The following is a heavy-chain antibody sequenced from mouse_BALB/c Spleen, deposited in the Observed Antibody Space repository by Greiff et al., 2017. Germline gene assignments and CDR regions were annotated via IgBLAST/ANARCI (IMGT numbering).Heavy chain of an antibody. CDR3: ARLTRATLCLAY. CDR1: GYAFTNYL. Sequence: VQLQQSGAELVRPGTSVKVSCKASGYAFTNYLIEWVKQRPGQGLEWIGVINPGSGGTNYNEKFKGKAKLTAEKSSSTAYMELSSLTSDDSAVYFCARLTRATLCLAYWGQGTLVTVSA. V-gene: IGHV1-54*01. D-gene: IGHD3-1*01. CDR2: INPGSGGT. J-gene: IGHJ3*01.